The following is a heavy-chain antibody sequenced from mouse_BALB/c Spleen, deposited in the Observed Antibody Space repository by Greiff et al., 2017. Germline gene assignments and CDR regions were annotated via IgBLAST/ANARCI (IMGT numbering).Heavy chain of an antibody. J-gene: IGHJ4*01. V-gene: IGHV14-3*02. CDR3: ARYDGYYGAMDY. D-gene: IGHD2-3*01. CDR2: IDPANGNT. CDR1: GFNIKDTY. Sequence: EVKLEESGAELVKPGASVKLSCTASGFNIKDTYMHWVKQRPEQGLEWIGRIDPANGNTKYDPKFQGKATITADTSSNTAYLQLSSLTSEDTAVYYCARYDGYYGAMDYWGQGTSVTVSS.